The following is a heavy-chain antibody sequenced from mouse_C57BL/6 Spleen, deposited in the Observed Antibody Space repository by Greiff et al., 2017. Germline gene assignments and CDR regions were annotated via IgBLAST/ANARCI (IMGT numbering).Heavy chain of an antibody. CDR2: IDPANGNT. Sequence: EVKLVESVAELVRPGASVKLSCTASGFNIKNTYMHWVKQRPEQGLEWIGRIDPANGNTKYAPKFQGKATTTADTSSNTAYLQLSSLTSEDTAIYYCAVIYYDYDALAYWGQGTLVTVSA. CDR1: GFNIKNTY. J-gene: IGHJ3*01. CDR3: AVIYYDYDALAY. D-gene: IGHD2-4*01. V-gene: IGHV14-3*01.